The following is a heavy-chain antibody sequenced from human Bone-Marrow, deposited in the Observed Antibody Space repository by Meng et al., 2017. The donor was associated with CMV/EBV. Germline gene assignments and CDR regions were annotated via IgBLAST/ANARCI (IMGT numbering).Heavy chain of an antibody. D-gene: IGHD6-6*01. V-gene: IGHV4-34*01. CDR1: GGSFSGYY. Sequence: QGQLQQWGAGLLKPSETLSLTCAVYGGSFSGYYWSWIRQPPGKGLEWIGEINHSGSTNYNPSLKSRVTISVDTSKNQFSLKLSSVTAADTAVYYCARGRHIAARPFYYWGQGTLVTVSS. CDR2: INHSGST. CDR3: ARGRHIAARPFYY. J-gene: IGHJ4*02.